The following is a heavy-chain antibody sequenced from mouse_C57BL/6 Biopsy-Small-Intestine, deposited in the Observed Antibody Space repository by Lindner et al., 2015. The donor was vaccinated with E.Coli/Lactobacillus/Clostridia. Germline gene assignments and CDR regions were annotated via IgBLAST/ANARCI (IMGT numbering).Heavy chain of an antibody. CDR3: ARRRGGYYWGSMDY. J-gene: IGHJ4*01. CDR1: GYTFTDYN. D-gene: IGHD2-3*01. Sequence: VQLQESGPELVKPGASVKIPCKASGYTFTDYNMDWVKQSHGKSLEWIGDINPNSGVPICNQKFKGKATLTVDKSSSTAYMELRSLTSEDTAVYYCARRRGGYYWGSMDYWGQGTSVTASS. CDR2: INPNSGVP. V-gene: IGHV1-18*01.